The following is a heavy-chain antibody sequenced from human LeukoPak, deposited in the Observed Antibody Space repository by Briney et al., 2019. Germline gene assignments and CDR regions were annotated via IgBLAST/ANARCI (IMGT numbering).Heavy chain of an antibody. J-gene: IGHJ4*02. CDR2: ISSSSTI. CDR1: GFTFSSYS. CDR3: ARGASHYYDSSGYYGDY. V-gene: IGHV3-48*01. D-gene: IGHD3-22*01. Sequence: PGGSLRLSCAASGFTFSSYSMNWVRQAPGKGLEWVSYISSSSTIYYADAVKGRFTISRDNAKNSLYLQMNSLRAEDKAVYYCARGASHYYDSSGYYGDYWGQGTLVTVSS.